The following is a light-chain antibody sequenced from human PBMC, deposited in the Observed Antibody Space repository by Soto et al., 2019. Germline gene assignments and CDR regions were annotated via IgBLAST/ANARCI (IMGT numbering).Light chain of an antibody. J-gene: IGKJ4*01. V-gene: IGKV1-39*01. CDR2: AAS. CDR1: QTINSY. Sequence: DIQMTHSPSSLSASVVDRVTITFRASQTINSYLNWYQQKPGKAPNLLIHAASTLQGGVPSRFSGSGSGKDFTLTISSLQPEDFATYYCKQSYSTFNFGGGTKVDIK. CDR3: KQSYSTFN.